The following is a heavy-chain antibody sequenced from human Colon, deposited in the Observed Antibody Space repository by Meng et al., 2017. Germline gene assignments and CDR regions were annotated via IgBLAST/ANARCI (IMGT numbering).Heavy chain of an antibody. CDR1: GGSFSGYY. J-gene: IGHJ5*02. CDR3: ARERLSSGWYGGRWFDP. CDR2: INHSGST. D-gene: IGHD6-19*01. V-gene: IGHV4-34*01. Sequence: GQLKQGGAGLLKPSGTLSLTCAVYGGSFSGYYWSWIRQPPGKGLEWIGEINHSGSTNYNPSLKSRVTISVDTSKNQFSLKLSSVTAADTAVYYCARERLSSGWYGGRWFDPWGQGTLVTVSS.